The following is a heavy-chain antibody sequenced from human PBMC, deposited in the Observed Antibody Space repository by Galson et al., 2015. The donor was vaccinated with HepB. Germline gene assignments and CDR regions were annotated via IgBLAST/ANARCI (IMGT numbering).Heavy chain of an antibody. CDR3: ARDILTGYDEP. J-gene: IGHJ4*02. CDR1: GYTFTTYG. D-gene: IGHD3-9*01. Sequence: SVKVSCKASGYTFTTYGISWARQAPGQGLEWMGWISAYHGNTNYAQMLQGRVTMTTDTSTSTAYMEHRSLSSDDTAVSYCARDILTGYDEPWGQGTLVTVSS. V-gene: IGHV1-18*01. CDR2: ISAYHGNT.